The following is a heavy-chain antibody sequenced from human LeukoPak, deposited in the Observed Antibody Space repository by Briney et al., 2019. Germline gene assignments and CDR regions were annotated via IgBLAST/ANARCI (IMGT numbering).Heavy chain of an antibody. Sequence: GESLKISCKGSGYSFTSYWIGWVRQMPGKGLEWMGIIYPGDSDTRYSPSFQGQVTISADKSISTAYLQWSSLKASDTAMYYCARGSRGYDFWSGYPNWFDPGGQGTLVTVSS. D-gene: IGHD3-3*01. CDR3: ARGSRGYDFWSGYPNWFDP. CDR2: IYPGDSDT. J-gene: IGHJ5*02. V-gene: IGHV5-51*01. CDR1: GYSFTSYW.